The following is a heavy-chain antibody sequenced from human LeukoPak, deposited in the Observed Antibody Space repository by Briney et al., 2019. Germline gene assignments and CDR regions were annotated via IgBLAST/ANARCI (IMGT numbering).Heavy chain of an antibody. Sequence: PGGSLRLSCAASGFTFSSYWMHWVRQAPGKGLEWVSVISGSVDSTYYADSVKGRFTISRDNSKNTLYLQMNSLRAEDTAVYYCAKRANYGDFDYWGQGTLVTVSS. CDR3: AKRANYGDFDY. CDR1: GFTFSSYW. CDR2: ISGSVDST. D-gene: IGHD4-17*01. V-gene: IGHV3-23*01. J-gene: IGHJ4*02.